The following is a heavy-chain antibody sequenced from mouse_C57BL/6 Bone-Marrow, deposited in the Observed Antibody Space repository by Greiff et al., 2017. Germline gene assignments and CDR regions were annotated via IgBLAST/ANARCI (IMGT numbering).Heavy chain of an antibody. D-gene: IGHD2-1*01. CDR2: ISDGGSYT. V-gene: IGHV5-4*01. Sequence: EVQGVESGGGLVKPGGSLKLSCAASGFTFSSYAMSWVRQTPEKRLEWVATISDGGSYTYYPDNVKGRFTISRDNAKNNLYLQMSQLKSEDTAMYYCARIYYGNPYYYAMDYWGQGTSVTVSS. CDR3: ARIYYGNPYYYAMDY. J-gene: IGHJ4*01. CDR1: GFTFSSYA.